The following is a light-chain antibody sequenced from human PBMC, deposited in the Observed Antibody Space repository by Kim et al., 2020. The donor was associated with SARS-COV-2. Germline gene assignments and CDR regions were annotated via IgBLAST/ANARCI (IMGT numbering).Light chain of an antibody. V-gene: IGKV1-27*01. J-gene: IGKJ1*01. CDR1: QGISNY. CDR2: AAS. CDR3: QKYDTAPWT. Sequence: ASVGDGVTITCRASQGISNYLAWYQLKPGEAPKLLIYAASTLQCGVSTRFSGSGSGTEFTLTISDLQPEDVATYYCQKYDTAPWTFGHGTKVEIK.